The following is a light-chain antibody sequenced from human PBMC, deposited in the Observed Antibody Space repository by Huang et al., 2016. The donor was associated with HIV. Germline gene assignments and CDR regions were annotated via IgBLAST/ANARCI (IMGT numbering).Light chain of an antibody. J-gene: IGKJ5*01. CDR3: QQRFSTTIS. CDR1: QNVNTY. V-gene: IGKV1-39*01. Sequence: IQMTQSPPSLSAPVGGSLTIACRASQNVNTYLNWYQQKPVQAPRLLLCAASRLRSGVPSRFSGSGSGTELTLTIGGLQLEDFATFYCQQRFSTTISFGQGARLDMK. CDR2: AAS.